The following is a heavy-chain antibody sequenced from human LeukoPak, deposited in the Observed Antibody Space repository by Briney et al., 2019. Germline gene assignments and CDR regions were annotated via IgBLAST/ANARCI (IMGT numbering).Heavy chain of an antibody. Sequence: GASVKVSCKASGYTFTSYGISWVRQAPGQGLEWMGWISAYNGNTNYAQKLQGRVTMTTDTPTSTAYMELRSLRSDDTAVYYCARAEYCSSTSCYEMGDYYYYGMDVWGQGTTVTVSS. D-gene: IGHD2-2*01. CDR2: ISAYNGNT. CDR1: GYTFTSYG. J-gene: IGHJ6*02. V-gene: IGHV1-18*01. CDR3: ARAEYCSSTSCYEMGDYYYYGMDV.